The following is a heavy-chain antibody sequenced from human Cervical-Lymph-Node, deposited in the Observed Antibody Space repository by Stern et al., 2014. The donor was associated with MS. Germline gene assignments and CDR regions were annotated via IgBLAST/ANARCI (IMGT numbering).Heavy chain of an antibody. D-gene: IGHD5-24*01. CDR1: GFTFSSYG. V-gene: IGHV3-33*01. CDR2: AWYDGSTA. J-gene: IGHJ4*02. Sequence: QVQLGQSGGGVVQPGTSLRLSCAASGFTFSSYGMHWVRQAPGKGLEWVALAWYDGSTAYYTNSVKGRFTISRDNSKNTLFLQMNSLTAEDTAVYYCARGHIPYAYNYLFDYWGQGTLVTVSS. CDR3: ARGHIPYAYNYLFDY.